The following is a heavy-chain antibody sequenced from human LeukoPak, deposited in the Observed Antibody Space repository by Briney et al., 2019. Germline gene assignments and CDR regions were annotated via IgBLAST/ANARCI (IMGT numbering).Heavy chain of an antibody. D-gene: IGHD3-3*02. V-gene: IGHV1-18*04. CDR2: ISAYNGNT. CDR1: GYTFTSYG. Sequence: ASVKVSCKASGYTFTSYGISWVRQAPGQGLEWMGWISAYNGNTNYAQEVQGRVTMTTDTSTSTAYMELRSLRSDDTAVYYCARSRRILAANWFDPWGQGTLVTVSS. J-gene: IGHJ5*02. CDR3: ARSRRILAANWFDP.